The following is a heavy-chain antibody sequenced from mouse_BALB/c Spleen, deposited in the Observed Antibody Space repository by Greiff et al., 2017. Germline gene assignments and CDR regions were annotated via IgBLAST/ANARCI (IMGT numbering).Heavy chain of an antibody. V-gene: IGHV1-87*01. Sequence: QVQLQQSGAELARPGASVKLSCKASGYTFTSYWMQWVKQRPGQGLEWIGAIYPGDGDTRYTQKFKGKATLTADKSSSTAYMQLSSLASEDSAVYYCARSDGYDGYFDYWGQGTTLTVSS. CDR2: IYPGDGDT. CDR1: GYTFTSYW. CDR3: ARSDGYDGYFDY. D-gene: IGHD2-2*01. J-gene: IGHJ2*01.